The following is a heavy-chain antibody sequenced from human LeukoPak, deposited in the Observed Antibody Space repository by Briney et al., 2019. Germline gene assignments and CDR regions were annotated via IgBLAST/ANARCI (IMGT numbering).Heavy chain of an antibody. CDR3: AASSSWYWIDY. V-gene: IGHV3-23*01. CDR2: ISGSGGRT. CDR1: GFXFSSYA. Sequence: GGSLRLSCAASGFXFSSYAISWVRQAPGKGLEWVSAISGSGGRTYYADSVKGRFTISRDNSKNTLYLQMNSLRAEDTAVYYCAASSSWYWIDYWGQGTLVSVSS. D-gene: IGHD6-13*01. J-gene: IGHJ4*02.